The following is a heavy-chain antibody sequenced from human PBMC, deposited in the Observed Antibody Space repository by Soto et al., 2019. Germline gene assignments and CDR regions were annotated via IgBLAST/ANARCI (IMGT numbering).Heavy chain of an antibody. CDR3: ARERYEYIWRSYRENYFDY. V-gene: IGHV3-33*01. D-gene: IGHD3-16*02. Sequence: GGSLRLSCAASGFTFRSYGMPWVRQAPGKGLEWVAVIWYDGSNKYYADSVKGRLTISRDNSKNTLYLQMNSLRAEDTAVYYCARERYEYIWRSYRENYFDYWGQGTLVTVSS. CDR2: IWYDGSNK. CDR1: GFTFRSYG. J-gene: IGHJ4*02.